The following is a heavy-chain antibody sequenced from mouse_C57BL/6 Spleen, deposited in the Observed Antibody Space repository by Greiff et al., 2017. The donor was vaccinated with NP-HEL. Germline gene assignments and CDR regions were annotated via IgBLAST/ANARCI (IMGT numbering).Heavy chain of an antibody. CDR2: ISSGGDYI. Sequence: DVMLVESGEGLVKPGGSLKLSCAASGFTFSSYAMSWVRQTPEKRLEWVAYISSGGDYIYYADTVKGRFTISRDNARNTLYLQMSSLKSEDTAMYYCTREPDGRNYAMDYRGQGTTLTVSS. J-gene: IGHJ2*01. D-gene: IGHD2-3*01. V-gene: IGHV5-9-1*02. CDR3: TREPDGRNYAMDY. CDR1: GFTFSSYA.